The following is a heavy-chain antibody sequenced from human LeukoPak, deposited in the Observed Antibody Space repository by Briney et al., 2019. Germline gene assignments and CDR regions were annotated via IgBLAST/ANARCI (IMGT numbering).Heavy chain of an antibody. D-gene: IGHD6-19*01. V-gene: IGHV3-30*03. Sequence: PGGSLRLSCAASGFTFSSYGMHWVRQAPGKGLEWVAVISYDGSNKYYADSVKGRFTISRDNSKNTLYLQMNSLRAEDTAVYYCARDRVAGTRSYPAYWGQGTLVTVSS. CDR1: GFTFSSYG. CDR2: ISYDGSNK. CDR3: ARDRVAGTRSYPAY. J-gene: IGHJ4*02.